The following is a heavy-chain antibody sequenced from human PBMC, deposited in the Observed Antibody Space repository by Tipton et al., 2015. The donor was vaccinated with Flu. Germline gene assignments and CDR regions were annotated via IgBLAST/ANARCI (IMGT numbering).Heavy chain of an antibody. V-gene: IGHV3-21*01. CDR1: GFTFSSYS. Sequence: GSLRLSCAASGFTFSSYSMNWVRQAPGKGLEWVSSISSSSSYIYYADSVKGRFTISRDNAKNSLYLQMNSLRAEDTAVYYCAREDVTIFGEAFDIWGQGTMVTVSS. CDR2: ISSSSSYI. CDR3: AREDVTIFGEAFDI. D-gene: IGHD3-3*01. J-gene: IGHJ3*02.